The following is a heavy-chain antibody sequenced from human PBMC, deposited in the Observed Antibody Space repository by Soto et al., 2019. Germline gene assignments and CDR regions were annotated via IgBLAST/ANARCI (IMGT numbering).Heavy chain of an antibody. V-gene: IGHV4-30-4*01. J-gene: IGHJ5*02. D-gene: IGHD2-2*01. CDR1: GGSISSGDYY. CDR2: IYYSGST. Sequence: SETLSLTCTVSGGSISSGDYYWSWIRQPPGKGLEWIGYIYYSGSTYYKPSLKNRVNISVDTSKNQFSLKLNSVTAADTAVYYCARGYQLLGAPGALTNWFDPWGQGTLVTVSS. CDR3: ARGYQLLGAPGALTNWFDP.